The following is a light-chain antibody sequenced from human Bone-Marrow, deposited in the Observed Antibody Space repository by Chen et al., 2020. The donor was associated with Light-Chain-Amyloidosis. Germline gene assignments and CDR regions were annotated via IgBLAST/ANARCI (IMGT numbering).Light chain of an antibody. J-gene: IGLJ2*01. CDR2: EVT. Sequence: QSALTQPPSASGSPGQSVTISCSGTVSDIGGYDYVSWYHQQPGRAPKRIIYEVTKRPSGVPRRFSASKSGSTASLTVSGLQAEDEGDYYCSSYAGNNNVVFGGGTKLTV. CDR3: SSYAGNNNVV. CDR1: VSDIGGYDY. V-gene: IGLV2-8*01.